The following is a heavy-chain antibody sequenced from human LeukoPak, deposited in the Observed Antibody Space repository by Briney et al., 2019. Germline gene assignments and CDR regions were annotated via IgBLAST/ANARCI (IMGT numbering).Heavy chain of an antibody. D-gene: IGHD2-2*01. CDR2: ISGSGGST. J-gene: IGHJ6*03. Sequence: GGFLRLSCAASGFTFSSYAMSWVRQAPGKGLEWVSAISGSGGSTYYADSVKGRFTISRDNAKNSLYLQMNSLRAEDTAVYYCARDQGYCSRTNYCYYYYMDVWGKGTTVTVSS. V-gene: IGHV3-23*01. CDR1: GFTFSSYA. CDR3: ARDQGYCSRTNYCYYYYMDV.